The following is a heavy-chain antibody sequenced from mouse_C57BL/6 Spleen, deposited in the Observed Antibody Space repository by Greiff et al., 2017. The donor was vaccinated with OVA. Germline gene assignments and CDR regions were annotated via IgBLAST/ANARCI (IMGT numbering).Heavy chain of an antibody. D-gene: IGHD2-4*01. CDR2: IYPRSGNT. V-gene: IGHV1-81*01. J-gene: IGHJ3*01. CDR1: GYTFTSYG. Sequence: VKLMESGAELARPGASVKLSCKASGYTFTSYGISWVKQRTGQGLEWIGEIYPRSGNTYYNEKFKGKATLTADKSSSTAYMELRSLTSEDSAVYFCARSGDYGPFAYWGQGTLVTVSA. CDR3: ARSGDYGPFAY.